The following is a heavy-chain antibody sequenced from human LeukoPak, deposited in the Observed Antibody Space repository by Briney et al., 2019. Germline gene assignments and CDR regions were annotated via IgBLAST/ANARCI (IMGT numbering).Heavy chain of an antibody. J-gene: IGHJ5*02. CDR1: GFALNTYE. V-gene: IGHV3-48*03. CDR2: ITISGHTK. CDR3: ARGDPHADL. Sequence: GGSLRLSCAASGFALNTYEMNWVRQAPGKGLEWIADITISGHTKNYADSVKGRFTISRDNAGTSLYLQMNSLRVEDTGVYYCARGDPHADLWGQGTLVTVSS.